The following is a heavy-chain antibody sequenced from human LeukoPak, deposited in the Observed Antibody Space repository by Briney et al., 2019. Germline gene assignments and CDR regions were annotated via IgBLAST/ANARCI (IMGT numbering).Heavy chain of an antibody. CDR3: AKDRLWYWALLPSRLV. CDR2: ISASGDAA. D-gene: IGHD2-8*02. Sequence: GGSPRLSWEVSGLTFSTFGMSWVRQAPGKGLEWVSRISASGDAAHYTDAVKGRFTISRDNSKNTLYLQMNSLRGEDTALYYCAKDRLWYWALLPSRLVWGKGTMVTVSS. CDR1: GLTFSTFG. J-gene: IGHJ6*04. V-gene: IGHV3-23*01.